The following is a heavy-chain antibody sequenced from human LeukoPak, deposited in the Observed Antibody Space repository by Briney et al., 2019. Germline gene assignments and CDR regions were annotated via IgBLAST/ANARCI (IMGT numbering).Heavy chain of an antibody. J-gene: IGHJ3*02. CDR2: INSSSSYI. Sequence: GGSLRLSCAASGFTFSSYSMNWVRQAPGKGLEWVSSINSSSSYIYYADSVKGRFTNSRDNAKNSLYLQMNSLRAEDTAVYYCARGYYDSSGYYYKGRDAFDIWGQGTMVTVSS. V-gene: IGHV3-21*01. D-gene: IGHD3-22*01. CDR1: GFTFSSYS. CDR3: ARGYYDSSGYYYKGRDAFDI.